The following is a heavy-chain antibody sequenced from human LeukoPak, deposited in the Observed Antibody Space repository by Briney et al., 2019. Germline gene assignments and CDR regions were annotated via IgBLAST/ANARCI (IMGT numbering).Heavy chain of an antibody. V-gene: IGHV3-23*01. J-gene: IGHJ4*02. Sequence: PGRSLRLSCAASGFTFSSYGMHWVRQAPGEGLQWVSGIGAGGTYTYYADSVKGRFTISRDNSRNTVYLQTNSLRVEDTAIYYCARDREDRGRTASKGYYFDYWGQGTLVTVSS. D-gene: IGHD6-25*01. CDR1: GFTFSSYG. CDR2: IGAGGTYT. CDR3: ARDREDRGRTASKGYYFDY.